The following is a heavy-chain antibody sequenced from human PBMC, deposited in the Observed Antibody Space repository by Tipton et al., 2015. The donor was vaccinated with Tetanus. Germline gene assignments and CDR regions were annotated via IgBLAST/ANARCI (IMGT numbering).Heavy chain of an antibody. J-gene: IGHJ4*02. CDR2: IVGSGINA. CDR3: ARGMAEASNCGGDCYSDY. D-gene: IGHD2-21*02. CDR1: GFTFSGYA. Sequence: GSLRLSCAASGFTFSGYAMSWVRQAPGKGLEWVSGIVGSGINAYYADPVKGRFTIPRDNAKNSVYLQMISLRAEDTAVYSCARGMAEASNCGGDCYSDYWGQGTLVTVSS. V-gene: IGHV3-23*01.